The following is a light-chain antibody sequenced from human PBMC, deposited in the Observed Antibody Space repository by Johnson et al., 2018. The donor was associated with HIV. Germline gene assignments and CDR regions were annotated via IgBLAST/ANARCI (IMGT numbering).Light chain of an antibody. V-gene: IGLV1-51*01. J-gene: IGLJ1*01. CDR1: SSNIGNNY. CDR3: GTWDSSLGVV. CDR2: DNN. Sequence: QSVLTQPPSVSAAPGQRVTISCSGSSSNIGNNYISWYQQLPGTAPKLLIYDNNKRPSGIPDRFSGSKSGTSATLTITGLQTGDEADYYCGTWDSSLGVVFGTGTKVTVL.